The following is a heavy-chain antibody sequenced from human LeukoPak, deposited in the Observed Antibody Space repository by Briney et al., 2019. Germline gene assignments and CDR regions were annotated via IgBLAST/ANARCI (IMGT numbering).Heavy chain of an antibody. D-gene: IGHD3-22*01. Sequence: SETLSLTCTVSGGSISSHYWSWIRQPPGKGLEWIGHIYYSGSTNYNPSLKSRVTISVDTSKNQFSLKLSSVTAADTAVYYCARQFADSSGYYLTSDTQFDYWGQGTLVTVSS. CDR2: IYYSGST. CDR1: GGSISSHY. CDR3: ARQFADSSGYYLTSDTQFDY. V-gene: IGHV4-59*08. J-gene: IGHJ4*02.